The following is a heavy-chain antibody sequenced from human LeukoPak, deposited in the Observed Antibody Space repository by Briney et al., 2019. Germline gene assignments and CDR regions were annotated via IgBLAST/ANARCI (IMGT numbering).Heavy chain of an antibody. CDR2: INPNSGGT. CDR1: GYTFTGYY. Sequence: ASVKVSCKASGYTFTGYYMHWVRQAPGQGLEWMGWINPNSGGTNYAQKFQGRVTMTRDTSISTAYMEPSRLRSDDTAVYYCARGQPLTPMIVVVIELDYWGQGTLVTVSP. CDR3: ARGQPLTPMIVVVIELDY. J-gene: IGHJ4*02. D-gene: IGHD3-22*01. V-gene: IGHV1-2*02.